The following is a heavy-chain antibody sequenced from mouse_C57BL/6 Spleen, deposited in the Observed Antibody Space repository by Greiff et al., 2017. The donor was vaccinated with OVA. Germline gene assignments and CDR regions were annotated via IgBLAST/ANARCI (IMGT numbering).Heavy chain of an antibody. J-gene: IGHJ2*01. CDR3: ARYHYYGSSYHYFDY. Sequence: QVQLKQPGAELVKPGASVKLSCKASGYTFTSYWMQWVKQRPGQGLEWIGEIDPSDSYTNYNQKFKGKATLTVDTSSSTAYMQLSSLTSEDSAVYYCARYHYYGSSYHYFDYWGQGTTLTVSS. CDR1: GYTFTSYW. D-gene: IGHD1-1*01. V-gene: IGHV1-50*01. CDR2: IDPSDSYT.